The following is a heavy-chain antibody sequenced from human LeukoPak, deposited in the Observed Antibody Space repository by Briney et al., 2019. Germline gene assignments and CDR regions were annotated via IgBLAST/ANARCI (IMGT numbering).Heavy chain of an antibody. Sequence: GESLKISCKGSGYRFTSYWIGWVRQMPGKGLEWMGIIYPGDSDTRYIPSFQGQVTISADKSITTAYLQWSSLKASDTAMYYCVRQRYCSGGTCYPDYWGQGTLVTVSS. CDR2: IYPGDSDT. J-gene: IGHJ4*02. CDR3: VRQRYCSGGTCYPDY. V-gene: IGHV5-51*01. CDR1: GYRFTSYW. D-gene: IGHD2-15*01.